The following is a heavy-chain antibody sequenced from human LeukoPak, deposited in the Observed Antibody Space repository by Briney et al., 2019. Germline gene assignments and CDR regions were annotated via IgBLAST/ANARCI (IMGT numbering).Heavy chain of an antibody. V-gene: IGHV3-23*01. CDR2: ISGVTGRT. CDR3: AKDLRAYGSGSYFGMDV. Sequence: GSLRLSCVVSGITFHNYARTWVRQAPGKGLEGVSAISGVTGRTYYADSVKGRFTISRDNSRNTLYPQMNSLRAEDTAVYYCAKDLRAYGSGSYFGMDVWGQGTTVIVSS. J-gene: IGHJ6*02. CDR1: GITFHNYA. D-gene: IGHD3-10*01.